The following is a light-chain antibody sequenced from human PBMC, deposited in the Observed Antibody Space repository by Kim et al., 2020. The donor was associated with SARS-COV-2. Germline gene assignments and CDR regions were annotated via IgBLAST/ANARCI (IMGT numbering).Light chain of an antibody. Sequence: ASVGDRVTITCRASQGIRNNVAWYQQKPRKDPKLLIYAASTMQAGVPSRFSGSGSGTDFTLTISSLQPEDVATYYCQKYNSAPWTFGQGTKVGIK. J-gene: IGKJ1*01. V-gene: IGKV1-27*01. CDR3: QKYNSAPWT. CDR2: AAS. CDR1: QGIRNN.